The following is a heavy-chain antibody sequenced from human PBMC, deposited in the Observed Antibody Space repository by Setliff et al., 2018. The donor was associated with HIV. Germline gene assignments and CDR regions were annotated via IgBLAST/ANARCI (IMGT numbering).Heavy chain of an antibody. CDR1: GFTFSSYG. J-gene: IGHJ6*04. CDR2: ISTSSYTI. D-gene: IGHD3-16*01. Sequence: GGSLRLSCAASGFTFSSYGMNWVRQAPGKGLEWVSYISTSSYTINYADSVKGRFTISRDNAKNSLYLQMNNLRVEDTALYYCARGGDLDVWGKGTTVTVSS. CDR3: ARGGDLDV. V-gene: IGHV3-48*01.